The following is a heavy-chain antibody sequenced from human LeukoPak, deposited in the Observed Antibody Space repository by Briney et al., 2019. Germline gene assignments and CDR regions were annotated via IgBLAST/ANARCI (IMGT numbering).Heavy chain of an antibody. CDR3: ARDGFRRYFDY. Sequence: SETLSLTCSVSGFSIGTGYSWGWIRQPPGKGLEWIGTIYHRGNTYYNPSLMSRVTISLDTSKNQFSLKLSSVTAADTAVYYCARDGFRRYFDYWGQGTLVTVSS. CDR1: GFSIGTGYS. J-gene: IGHJ4*02. CDR2: IYHRGNT. V-gene: IGHV4-38-2*02.